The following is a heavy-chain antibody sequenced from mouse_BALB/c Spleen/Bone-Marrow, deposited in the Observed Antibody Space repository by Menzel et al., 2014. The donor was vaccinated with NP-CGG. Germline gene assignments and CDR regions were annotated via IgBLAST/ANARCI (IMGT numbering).Heavy chain of an antibody. CDR1: GYTFTSYV. J-gene: IGHJ2*01. V-gene: IGHV1-14*01. Sequence: VQLQQPGLELVKPGASVKMSCKASGYTFTSYVMHWVKQKPGQGLEWIGYINPYNDGSKYNEKFKGKATLTSDKSSSTAYMELSSLTSEDSAVYYCARYYYGYYFDYWGQGTTLTVSS. CDR2: INPYNDGS. D-gene: IGHD1-2*01. CDR3: ARYYYGYYFDY.